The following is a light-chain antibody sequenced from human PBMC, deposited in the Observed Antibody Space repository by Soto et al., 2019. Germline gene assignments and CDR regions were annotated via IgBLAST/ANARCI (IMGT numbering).Light chain of an antibody. CDR1: NSNIGSNY. CDR3: AAWDESLSGYV. CDR2: SRN. V-gene: IGLV1-47*02. Sequence: QSVLTQPPSASGTPGQRVTISCSGSNSNIGSNYVYWYQQLPGTAPKLLIYSRNQRPSGVPDRFSASKSDTSASLAISGLRSADEADSSCAAWDESLSGYVFGSGTKVTVL. J-gene: IGLJ1*01.